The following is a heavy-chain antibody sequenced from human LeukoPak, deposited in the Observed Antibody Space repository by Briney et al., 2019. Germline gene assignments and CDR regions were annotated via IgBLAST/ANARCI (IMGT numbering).Heavy chain of an antibody. Sequence: PGRSLRLSCAASGFTFSSYGMHWVRQAPGKGLEWVAVIWYDGSNKYYADSVKGRFTISRDNSKNTLYLQMNSLRAEDTAVCYCARDSGIAAPSDYWGQGTLVTVSS. D-gene: IGHD6-6*01. V-gene: IGHV3-33*01. J-gene: IGHJ4*02. CDR1: GFTFSSYG. CDR2: IWYDGSNK. CDR3: ARDSGIAAPSDY.